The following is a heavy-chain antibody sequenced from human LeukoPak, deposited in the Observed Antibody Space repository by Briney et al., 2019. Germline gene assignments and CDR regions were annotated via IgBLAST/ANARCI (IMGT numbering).Heavy chain of an antibody. CDR2: INPNSGGT. CDR1: GYTFTGYY. V-gene: IGHV1-2*02. D-gene: IGHD2-15*01. Sequence: ASVTVSCKASGYTFTGYYMHWARQAPGQGLEWMGWINPNSGGTNYAQKFQGRVTMTRDTSISTAYMELSRLRSDDTAVYYCASALYCSGGSCYDYWGQGTLVTVSS. CDR3: ASALYCSGGSCYDY. J-gene: IGHJ4*02.